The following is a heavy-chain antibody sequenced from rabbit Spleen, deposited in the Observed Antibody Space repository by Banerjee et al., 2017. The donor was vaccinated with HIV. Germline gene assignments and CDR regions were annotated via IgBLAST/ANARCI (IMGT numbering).Heavy chain of an antibody. J-gene: IGHJ4*01. Sequence: QEQLVESGGDLVKPGASLTLTCTASGFSFSSSYWMCWVRQAPGKGLEWIACIYGGSSSSTYYASWAKGRFTISKTSSTTATLQATSLTAADTATYFCARSDKNYDAIDLWGQGTLVTVS. CDR1: GFSFSSSYW. CDR3: ARSDKNYDAIDL. CDR2: IYGGSSSST. V-gene: IGHV1S45*01. D-gene: IGHD1-1*01.